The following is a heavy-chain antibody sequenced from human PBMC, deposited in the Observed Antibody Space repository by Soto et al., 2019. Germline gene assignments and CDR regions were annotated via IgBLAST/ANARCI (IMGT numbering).Heavy chain of an antibody. CDR2: IYHSGST. V-gene: IGHV4-30-2*01. D-gene: IGHD1-1*01. CDR3: ARTTYRLNLGTVLHYFDS. Sequence: SETLSLTCAVSGGSISSGGYSWSWIRQPPGKGLEWIGYIYHSGSTYLNPSLKSRVTISVDTSKNQLSLNLSSVTAADTAVYYCARTTYRLNLGTVLHYFDSWGQGTPVT. CDR1: GGSISSGGYS. J-gene: IGHJ4*02.